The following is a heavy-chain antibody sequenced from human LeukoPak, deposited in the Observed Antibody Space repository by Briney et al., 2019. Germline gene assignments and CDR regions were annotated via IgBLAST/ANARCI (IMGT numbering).Heavy chain of an antibody. J-gene: IGHJ6*02. CDR2: ISYDGSNK. V-gene: IGHV3-30*04. Sequence: GGSLRLSCAASGFTSSSYAMHWVRQAPGKGLEWVAVISYDGSNKYYADSVKGRFTISRDNSKNTLYLQMNSLRAEDTAVYYCARGGATMVRGVINYYYYGMDVWGQGTTVTVSS. D-gene: IGHD3-10*01. CDR3: ARGGATMVRGVINYYYYGMDV. CDR1: GFTSSSYA.